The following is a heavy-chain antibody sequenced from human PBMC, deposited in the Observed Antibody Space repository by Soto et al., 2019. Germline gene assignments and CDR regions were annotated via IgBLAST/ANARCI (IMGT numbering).Heavy chain of an antibody. J-gene: IGHJ5*02. D-gene: IGHD3-22*01. V-gene: IGHV4-39*01. Sequence: XTLSLPCTVSGGSISGSSYYWGWIRQPPGKGLEWIGSIYYSGSTYYNPSLKSRVTISVDTSKNQFSLKLSSLTAEDTAVYYCERSYSYDSSGYYGAWFDPWGQGTLVTVSS. CDR3: ERSYSYDSSGYYGAWFDP. CDR2: IYYSGST. CDR1: GGSISGSSYY.